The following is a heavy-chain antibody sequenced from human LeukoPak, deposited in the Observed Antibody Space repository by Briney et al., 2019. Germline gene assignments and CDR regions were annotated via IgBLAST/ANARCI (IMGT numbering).Heavy chain of an antibody. J-gene: IGHJ5*02. CDR1: GYTFTGYY. V-gene: IGHV1-2*02. D-gene: IGHD4-17*01. CDR3: AREDTGYNWFDP. Sequence: ASVKVSCKASGYTFTGYYMHWVRQAPGQGLEWMGWINPNSGGTNYAQKFQGRVTMTRDTSISTAYMELSRLRSDDPAVYYCAREDTGYNWFDPWGQGTLVTVSS. CDR2: INPNSGGT.